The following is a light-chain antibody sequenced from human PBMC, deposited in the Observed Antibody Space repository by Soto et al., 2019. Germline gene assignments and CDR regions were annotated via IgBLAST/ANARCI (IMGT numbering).Light chain of an antibody. CDR2: GAS. CDR1: QDIRKE. CDR3: LQDYNYPFT. V-gene: IGKV1-6*01. J-gene: IGKJ2*01. Sequence: IQLTQSPSSLSPSVGDRVTLPCRASQDIRKELAWYQQKPGQAPQILIYGASNLQTGVASRVTGIASSTAFTLTISSLQPEDSAAYYCLQDYNYPFTFGQGPRCIS.